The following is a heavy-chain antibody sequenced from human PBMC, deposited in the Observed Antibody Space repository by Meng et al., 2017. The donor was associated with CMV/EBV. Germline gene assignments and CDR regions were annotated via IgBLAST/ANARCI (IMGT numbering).Heavy chain of an antibody. Sequence: GSISSGNWWSWVRQPPGKGLEWIGEIYHSGSTNYNPSLKSRVTISVDKSKNQFSLKLSSVTAADTAVYYCASFIVVVPAAAAYFQHWGQGTLVTVSS. CDR2: IYHSGST. V-gene: IGHV4-4*02. D-gene: IGHD2-2*01. J-gene: IGHJ1*01. CDR1: GSISSGNW. CDR3: ASFIVVVPAAAAYFQH.